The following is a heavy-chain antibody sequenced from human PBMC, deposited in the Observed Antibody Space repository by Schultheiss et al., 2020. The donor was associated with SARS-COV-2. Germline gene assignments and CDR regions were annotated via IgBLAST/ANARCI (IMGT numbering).Heavy chain of an antibody. V-gene: IGHV3-23*01. CDR2: ISGSGGST. J-gene: IGHJ6*02. D-gene: IGHD4-17*01. CDR1: GFTFSSYA. Sequence: GGSLRLSCAASGFTFSSYAMSWVRQAPGKGLEWVSAISGSGGSTYYADSVKGRFTISRDNSKNTLYLQMNSLRAEDTAVYYCAKASICEYGFGYYYYGMDVWGQGTTVTVSS. CDR3: AKASICEYGFGYYYYGMDV.